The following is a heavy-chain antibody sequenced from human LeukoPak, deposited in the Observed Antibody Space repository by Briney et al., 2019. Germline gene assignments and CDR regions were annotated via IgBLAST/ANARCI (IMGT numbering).Heavy chain of an antibody. Sequence: SETLSLTCAVYGGSFSGYYWSWIRQPPGKGLEWIGEINHSGSTNYNPSLKSRVTISVDTSKNQFSLKLSSVTAADTAVYYCVRGRVGYYGSGSYYKRWFDPWGQGTLVTVSS. V-gene: IGHV4-34*01. CDR1: GGSFSGYY. CDR3: VRGRVGYYGSGSYYKRWFDP. J-gene: IGHJ5*02. CDR2: INHSGST. D-gene: IGHD3-10*01.